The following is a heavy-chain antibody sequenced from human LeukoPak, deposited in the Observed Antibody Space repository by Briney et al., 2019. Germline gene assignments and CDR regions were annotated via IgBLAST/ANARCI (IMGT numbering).Heavy chain of an antibody. CDR2: IYPGDSET. V-gene: IGHV5-51*01. J-gene: IGHJ4*02. CDR3: ARHSEPAAATPPDY. CDR1: GYSFATYW. D-gene: IGHD2-2*01. Sequence: GESLKISCKGSGYSFATYWIGWVRQMPGKGLEWMGIIYPGDSETRYSPSFQGQVTISADKSISTAYLQWSSLKASDTAMYYCARHSEPAAATPPDYWGQGTLVTVSS.